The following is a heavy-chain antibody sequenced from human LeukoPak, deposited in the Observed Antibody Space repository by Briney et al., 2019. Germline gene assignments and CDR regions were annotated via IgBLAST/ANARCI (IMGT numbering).Heavy chain of an antibody. Sequence: GGSLRLSCAASGFTFSSYAMSWVRQAPGKGLEWVSVIYSGGSTYYADSVKGRFTISRDNSKNTLYLQMNSLRAEDTAVYYCARDLGYYDSSGPWDDAFDIWGQGTMVTVSS. D-gene: IGHD3-22*01. CDR1: GFTFSSYA. CDR3: ARDLGYYDSSGPWDDAFDI. J-gene: IGHJ3*02. CDR2: IYSGGST. V-gene: IGHV3-66*01.